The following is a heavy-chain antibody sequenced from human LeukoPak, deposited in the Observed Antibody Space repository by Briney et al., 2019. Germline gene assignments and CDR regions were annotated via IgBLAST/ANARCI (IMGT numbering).Heavy chain of an antibody. CDR1: GFPFSSYA. CDR3: ARDLEYSSSWYPEGTFFDY. Sequence: GGSLRLSCAASGFPFSSYAMSWVRQAPGKGLEWVSAISGSGDSTYYADSVKGRFTISRDNSKNTLYLQMNSLRAEDTAVYYCARDLEYSSSWYPEGTFFDYWGQGTLVTVSS. D-gene: IGHD6-13*01. CDR2: ISGSGDST. J-gene: IGHJ4*02. V-gene: IGHV3-23*01.